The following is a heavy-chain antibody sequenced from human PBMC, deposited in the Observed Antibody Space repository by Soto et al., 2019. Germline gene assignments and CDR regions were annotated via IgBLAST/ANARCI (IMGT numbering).Heavy chain of an antibody. V-gene: IGHV1-46*01. CDR2: INPSGGRT. CDR3: VRDNYYAGSGYALDH. Sequence: QVQVVQSGAEVREPGASVKVSCQTSGYSFTTYYVHWVRRAPGQGLEWMAIINPSGGRTRSAQRFQGRLNITSDASSTTVFMELSSLTSEDTAVYYCVRDNYYAGSGYALDHWGQGTPVTVSS. CDR1: GYSFTTYY. J-gene: IGHJ4*02. D-gene: IGHD3-22*01.